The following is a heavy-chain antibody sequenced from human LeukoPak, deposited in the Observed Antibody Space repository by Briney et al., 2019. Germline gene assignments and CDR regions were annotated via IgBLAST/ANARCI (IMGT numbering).Heavy chain of an antibody. CDR1: GYTFTSYA. CDR2: INAGNGNT. Sequence: ASVKVSCKASGYTFTSYAMHWVRQAPGQRLEWMGWINAGNGNTKYSQKFQGRVTITRDTSASTAYMELSCLRSEDTAVYYCARGQPDIVATAYFDYWGQGTLVTVSS. V-gene: IGHV1-3*01. D-gene: IGHD5-12*01. J-gene: IGHJ4*02. CDR3: ARGQPDIVATAYFDY.